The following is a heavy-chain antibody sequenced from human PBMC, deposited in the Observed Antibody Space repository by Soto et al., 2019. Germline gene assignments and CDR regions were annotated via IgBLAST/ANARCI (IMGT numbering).Heavy chain of an antibody. J-gene: IGHJ4*02. D-gene: IGHD3-16*01. CDR3: ARGLGY. CDR2: INHSGST. Sequence: DTLSLTCAVYGGSFSGYDWSWIRQPPGKGLEWIGEINHSGSTNYNPSLKSRVTISVDTSKNQFSLKLSSVTAADTDVYYCARGLGYWGQGTLVTVSS. CDR1: GGSFSGYD. V-gene: IGHV4-34*01.